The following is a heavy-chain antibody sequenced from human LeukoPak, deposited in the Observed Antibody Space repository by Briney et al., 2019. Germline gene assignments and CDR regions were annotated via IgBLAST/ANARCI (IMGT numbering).Heavy chain of an antibody. CDR2: ISGSSSYI. J-gene: IGHJ6*03. CDR3: ARDNYGDYIVYYYYYMDV. V-gene: IGHV3-21*01. Sequence: GGSLRLSCAASGFTFSSYSMNWVRQAPGKGLEWVSSISGSSSYIYYADSVRGRFTISRDNAKNTLYLQMNSLRAEDTAVYYCARDNYGDYIVYYYYYMDVWGKGTTVTVSS. CDR1: GFTFSSYS. D-gene: IGHD4-17*01.